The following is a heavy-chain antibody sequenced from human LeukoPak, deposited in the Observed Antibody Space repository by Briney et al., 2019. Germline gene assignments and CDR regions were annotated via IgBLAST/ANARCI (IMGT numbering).Heavy chain of an antibody. D-gene: IGHD4-17*01. CDR3: AKHPFPFVTTVTMYYFDY. V-gene: IGHV3-23*01. CDR1: GFTFSSYA. CDR2: ISGSGGST. Sequence: GGSLRLFCAASGFTFSSYAMSWVRQAPGKGLEWVSAISGSGGSTYYADSVKGRFTISRDNSKNTLYLQMSSLRAEDTAVYYCAKHPFPFVTTVTMYYFDYWGQGTLVTVSS. J-gene: IGHJ4*02.